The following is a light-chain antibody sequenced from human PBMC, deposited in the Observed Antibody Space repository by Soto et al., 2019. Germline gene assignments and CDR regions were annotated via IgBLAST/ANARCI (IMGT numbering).Light chain of an antibody. Sequence: EIVITQSPATLSVSPGERATLSCRASQSVSSTYLAWYQQKPGQAPRLLIYDASDRATGIPARFSGSGSGTDFTLTISSLEPEDFAVYYCQQRSNWPPSITFGQGTKVDI. CDR1: QSVSSTY. J-gene: IGKJ1*01. CDR2: DAS. CDR3: QQRSNWPPSIT. V-gene: IGKV3-11*01.